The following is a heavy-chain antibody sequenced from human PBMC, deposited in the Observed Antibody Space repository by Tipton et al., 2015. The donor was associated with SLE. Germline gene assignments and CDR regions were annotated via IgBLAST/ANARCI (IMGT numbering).Heavy chain of an antibody. CDR3: ARVYSVTRTYGFGP. CDR1: GGTLKNYA. V-gene: IGHV1-18*01. CDR2: ISVYSGST. Sequence: QLVQSGAEVKRPGSSVKVSCKASGGTLKNYAIAWMRQAPGQGLEWMGQISVYSGSTKYAQKFQGRVTMTTDTSTNAVYMEMRSVKSDDAAVYYCARVYSVTRTYGFGPWGQGSLVTVSS. D-gene: IGHD4-17*01. J-gene: IGHJ5*02.